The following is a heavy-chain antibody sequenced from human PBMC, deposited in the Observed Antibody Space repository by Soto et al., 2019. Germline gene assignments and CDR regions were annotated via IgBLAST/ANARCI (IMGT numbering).Heavy chain of an antibody. CDR1: GFTFSSYS. CDR3: AKDVVVGATTGLGDYYYYYGMDV. D-gene: IGHD1-26*01. CDR2: ISYDGSNK. J-gene: IGHJ6*02. Sequence: QVQLVESGGGVVQPGRSLRLSCAASGFTFSSYSMHWVRQAPGKGLEWVAVISYDGSNKYYADSVKDRFTISRDNSKNTLYLQMNSLRAEDTAVYYCAKDVVVGATTGLGDYYYYYGMDVWGQGTTVTVSS. V-gene: IGHV3-30*18.